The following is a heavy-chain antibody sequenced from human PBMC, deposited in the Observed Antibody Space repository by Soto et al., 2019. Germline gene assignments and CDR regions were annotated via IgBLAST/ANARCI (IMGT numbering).Heavy chain of an antibody. CDR3: AGGAMVTPDYYRLYV. J-gene: IGHJ6*04. Sequence: EVRLLESGGGLVQPGGSLRLYCAGSGFTSSNYSMSWVRQAPGKGLEWVSTTSGSGHYIQYRDSVKGRFTISRDNSKNTLYLHMNTLRGEEPAVYFCAGGAMVTPDYYRLYVWGKGTTVTVSS. CDR2: TSGSGHYI. CDR1: GFTSSNYS. V-gene: IGHV3-23*01. D-gene: IGHD3-16*02.